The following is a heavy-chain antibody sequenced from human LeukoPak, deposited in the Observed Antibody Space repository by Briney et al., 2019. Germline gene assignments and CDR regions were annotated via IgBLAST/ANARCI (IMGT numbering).Heavy chain of an antibody. Sequence: ASVKVSCKASGYTFTGYYMHWVRQAPGQGLEWMGWINPNSGGTNYAQKFQGWVTMTRDTSISTAYMELSRLRSDDTAVYYCARDGQYYYGSGSFFYYYGMDVWGQGTTVTVSS. CDR2: INPNSGGT. CDR1: GYTFTGYY. D-gene: IGHD3-10*01. J-gene: IGHJ6*02. V-gene: IGHV1-2*04. CDR3: ARDGQYYYGSGSFFYYYGMDV.